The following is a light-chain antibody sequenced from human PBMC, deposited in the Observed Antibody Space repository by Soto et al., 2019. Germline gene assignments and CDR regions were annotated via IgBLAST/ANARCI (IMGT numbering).Light chain of an antibody. Sequence: DIQVTQSPSSLSASVGDRVTITCRASRGIGNYLAWYQQKPGKVPNLLIYAASALQSGVSSRFSGSGSGTDFTLTISSLQPDDFATYYCQQYNTFSTWTFGQGTKVDIK. CDR2: AAS. J-gene: IGKJ1*01. CDR3: QQYNTFSTWT. CDR1: RGIGNY. V-gene: IGKV1-27*01.